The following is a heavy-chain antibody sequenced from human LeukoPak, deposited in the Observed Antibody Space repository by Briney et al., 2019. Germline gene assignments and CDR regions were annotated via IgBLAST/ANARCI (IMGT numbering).Heavy chain of an antibody. V-gene: IGHV1-18*01. CDR3: ARDQSVRLLQTSSTYFKHVFAI. CDR2: ISAYNGNT. CDR1: GYTFTNYG. Sequence: ASVKVSCKTSGYTFTNYGISWVRQAPGLGLEWMGWISAYNGNTNYAQKVQGRVTMATDTSTSTAYMELRSLRFDDTAVYYCARDQSVRLLQTSSTYFKHVFAIWGQGSMVTVSS. D-gene: IGHD6-13*01. J-gene: IGHJ3*02.